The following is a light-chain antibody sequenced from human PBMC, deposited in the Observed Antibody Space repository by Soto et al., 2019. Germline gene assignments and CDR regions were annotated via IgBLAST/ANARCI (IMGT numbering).Light chain of an antibody. CDR2: DAS. CDR1: QDISNY. Sequence: DIQMTQSPSSRSASVVDRVTITCQASQDISNYLNWYQQKPGKAPKLLIYDASNLETGVPSRFSGSGSGTDFTFTISSLQPDDFATYYCQHYNSYSEAFGQGTKVDI. V-gene: IGKV1-33*01. J-gene: IGKJ1*01. CDR3: QHYNSYSEA.